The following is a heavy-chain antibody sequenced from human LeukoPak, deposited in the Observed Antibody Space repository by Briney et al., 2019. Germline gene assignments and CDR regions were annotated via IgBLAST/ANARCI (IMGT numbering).Heavy chain of an antibody. CDR3: AGFHAYGVTYPPLGY. Sequence: SETLSLTCTVSAYSISSGYYWGWIRQPPGKGLEWIGSIYHSGSTYYNPSLKSRVTISLGSSRNQFSLKLTSVTAADTAVYFCAGFHAYGVTYPPLGYLGQGTLVTVSS. D-gene: IGHD2/OR15-2a*01. CDR2: IYHSGST. V-gene: IGHV4-38-2*02. CDR1: AYSISSGYY. J-gene: IGHJ4*02.